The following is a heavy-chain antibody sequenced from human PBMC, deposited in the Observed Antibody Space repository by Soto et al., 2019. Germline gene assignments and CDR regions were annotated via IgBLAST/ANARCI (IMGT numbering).Heavy chain of an antibody. V-gene: IGHV3-11*01. J-gene: IGHJ4*02. D-gene: IGHD2-8*01. CDR2: ISNRGSPT. CDR1: GFTFSDYY. Sequence: PGGSLRLSGAATGFTFSDYYMTWIRQAPGKGLEWVSYISNRGSPTYAESVKGRFTVSRDNARNSVYLQMSSLRGEDTAFYYCAKMEYGLYYSHYWGLGTLVTVSS. CDR3: AKMEYGLYYSHY.